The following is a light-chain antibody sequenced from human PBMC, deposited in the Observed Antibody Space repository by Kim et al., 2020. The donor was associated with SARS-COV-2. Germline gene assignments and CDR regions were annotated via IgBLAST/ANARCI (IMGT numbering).Light chain of an antibody. Sequence: VSPGKTASISCSGDKLGDRYTCWYQQKSGQSPVLLIYQDDKRPSGIPERFSGSNSGNTATLTISGTQAVDEADYYCQAWDTTNYVFGTGTKVTVL. CDR1: KLGDRY. CDR2: QDD. V-gene: IGLV3-1*01. J-gene: IGLJ1*01. CDR3: QAWDTTNYV.